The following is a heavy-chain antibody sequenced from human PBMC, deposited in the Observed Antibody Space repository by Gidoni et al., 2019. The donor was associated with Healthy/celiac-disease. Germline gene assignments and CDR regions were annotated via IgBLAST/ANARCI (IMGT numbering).Heavy chain of an antibody. CDR1: GGSVSSGGYY. J-gene: IGHJ4*02. CDR2: IYSSGST. Sequence: VQLQESGPGLVKPSQTLCLTCPFSGGSVSSGGYYWSWICQHPRKSLEWIGYIYSSGSTYYNPSLKSRVTISVDTYKNKFSLKLSYVTAADTAVYYCAREMAIWGQGTLVTVSS. CDR3: AREMAI. V-gene: IGHV4-31*03.